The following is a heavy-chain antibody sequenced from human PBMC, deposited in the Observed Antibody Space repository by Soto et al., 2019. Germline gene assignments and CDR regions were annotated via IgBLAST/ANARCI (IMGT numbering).Heavy chain of an antibody. D-gene: IGHD6-19*01. V-gene: IGHV4-59*08. Sequence: QVQLQESGPGLVKPLETLSLTCTVSSGSINSYYWSWIRQPPGEGLEWIGYIYSSGSTNYNPSLKSRVSRSVDTSKNQFSLKLSSVTAADAAVYYCARLQDTSGWNFFDFWGQGALVTVSS. J-gene: IGHJ4*02. CDR3: ARLQDTSGWNFFDF. CDR1: SGSINSYY. CDR2: IYSSGST.